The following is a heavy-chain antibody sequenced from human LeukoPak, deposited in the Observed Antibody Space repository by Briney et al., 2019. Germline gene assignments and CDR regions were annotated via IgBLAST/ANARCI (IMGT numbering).Heavy chain of an antibody. V-gene: IGHV4-59*01. CDR2: IYYSGTT. Sequence: PSETLSLTCIVSGGSIRSYYWSWIRQPPGKGLEWLGYIYYSGTTNYNPSLKSRVTISVDTSKNQFSLKLSSVTAADTAVYFCARSPLAAAGTINFDYWGQGTLVTVSS. CDR3: ARSPLAAAGTINFDY. D-gene: IGHD6-13*01. J-gene: IGHJ4*02. CDR1: GGSIRSYY.